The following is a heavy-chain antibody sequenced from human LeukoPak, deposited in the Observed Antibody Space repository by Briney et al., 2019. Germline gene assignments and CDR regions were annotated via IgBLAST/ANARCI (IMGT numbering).Heavy chain of an antibody. CDR1: GFTFPTYT. V-gene: IGHV3-21*01. J-gene: IGHJ3*02. D-gene: IGHD6-6*01. CDR3: ARIYSSSSSRGAFDI. CDR2: ISSSSSYI. Sequence: GGSLRLSCAASGFTFPTYTMNWVRQAAGKGLDWVSSISSSSSYIYYADSVKGRFTISRDNAKNSLYLQMNSLRAEDTAVYYCARIYSSSSSRGAFDIWGQGTMVTVSS.